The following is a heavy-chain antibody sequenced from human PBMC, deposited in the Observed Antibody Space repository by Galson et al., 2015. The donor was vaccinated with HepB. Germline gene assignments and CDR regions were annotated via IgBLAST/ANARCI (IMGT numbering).Heavy chain of an antibody. J-gene: IGHJ6*02. Sequence: SLRLSCAASGFSFNDYSLHWVRQAPGKGLEWEAVISYDGSNKYYADSVKGRFTISRDNSKNTLYLQMNSLRAEDTAVYYCARDYASSWYFNHYYGMDVCAKGPRSPSP. CDR2: ISYDGSNK. D-gene: IGHD6-13*01. CDR3: ARDYASSWYFNHYYGMDV. CDR1: GFSFNDYS. V-gene: IGHV3-30*19.